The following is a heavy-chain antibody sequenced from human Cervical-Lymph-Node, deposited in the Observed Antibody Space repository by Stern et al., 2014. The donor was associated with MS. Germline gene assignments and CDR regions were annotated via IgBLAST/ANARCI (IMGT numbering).Heavy chain of an antibody. CDR1: GGSISSGDNY. J-gene: IGHJ4*02. CDR3: ARVPDYGDAFFDY. D-gene: IGHD4-17*01. CDR2: IHYSGAT. V-gene: IGHV4-30-4*01. Sequence: QVQLVESGPGLVKPSQTLSLTCTVSGGSISSGDNYWSWIRPPPGQGPEWIGYIHYSGATYFNPSLKSPATLSANTSKNPYLLILNAMTAADTAVYYCARVPDYGDAFFDYWGQGILVTVSS.